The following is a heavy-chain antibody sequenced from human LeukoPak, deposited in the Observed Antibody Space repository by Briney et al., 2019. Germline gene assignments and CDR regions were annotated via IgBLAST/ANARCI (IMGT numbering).Heavy chain of an antibody. J-gene: IGHJ5*02. CDR1: GFSFSSNW. Sequence: PGGSLRLSWAAPGFSFSSNWMGRVRQAPGKGLEWVAHIKRDGSQKYYLDSVKGRFTISRDNAKNSLYLQMNSLRVEDTAVYYCARLGLEVGGPNWFDPWGQGTLVTVSS. CDR3: ARLGLEVGGPNWFDP. D-gene: IGHD1-1*01. CDR2: IKRDGSQK. V-gene: IGHV3-7*01.